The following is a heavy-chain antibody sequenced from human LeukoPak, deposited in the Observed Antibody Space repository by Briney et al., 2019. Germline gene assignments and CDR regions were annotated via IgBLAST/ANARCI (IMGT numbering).Heavy chain of an antibody. CDR2: IRSRAYSGAT. Sequence: GGSLRLSCTASGFIFGDYAMSWVRQAPGKGPEWVGFIRSRAYSGATEYAASVKGRFVISRDDSKSIAYLEMNSLKVEDTAVYYCTRGGGHSVTTSQYDFWGQGTLVTVSS. CDR3: TRGGGHSVTTSQYDF. V-gene: IGHV3-49*04. CDR1: GFIFGDYA. J-gene: IGHJ4*02. D-gene: IGHD4-17*01.